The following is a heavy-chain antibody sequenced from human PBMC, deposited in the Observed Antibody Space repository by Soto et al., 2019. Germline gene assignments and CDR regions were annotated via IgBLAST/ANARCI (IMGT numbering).Heavy chain of an antibody. D-gene: IGHD5-12*01. CDR3: ARSNYDYGLDY. V-gene: IGHV3-21*01. J-gene: IGHJ4*02. CDR2: ISTTGSYI. Sequence: EVQLVESGGGLVKPGGSLRLSCAASRFTFSHYSMDWVRQAPGKGLEWVSFISTTGSYIYYADSLRGRFTISRDNAKNSLYLQMNSLRAEDTAVYYCARSNYDYGLDYWGQGTLVTVSS. CDR1: RFTFSHYS.